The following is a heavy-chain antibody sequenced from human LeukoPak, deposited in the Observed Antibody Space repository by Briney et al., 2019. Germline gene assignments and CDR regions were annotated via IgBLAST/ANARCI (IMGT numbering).Heavy chain of an antibody. D-gene: IGHD7-27*01. CDR3: AREGWGYYFDF. Sequence: SETLSLTCTVSGGSISSYYWSWIRQPPGKGLEWIGYIYYSGSTNCNPSLKSRVTISVDTSKNQFSLKLSSVTAADTAVYYCAREGWGYYFDFWGQGTLVTVSS. J-gene: IGHJ4*02. V-gene: IGHV4-59*12. CDR1: GGSISSYY. CDR2: IYYSGST.